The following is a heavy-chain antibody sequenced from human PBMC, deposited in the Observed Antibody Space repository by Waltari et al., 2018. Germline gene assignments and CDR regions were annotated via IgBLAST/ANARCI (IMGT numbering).Heavy chain of an antibody. V-gene: IGHV3-30*07. Sequence: QAQLVESGGGAVQPGRSLRLSCAPSGFSFNRFALHWVRPAPGKGPEWLEVISYDGSKKFYAESVKGRFTISRDNSKNVVYLQVDSLRPEDTAVYYCARDGYSGHLDPWGQGTLVTVSS. CDR1: GFSFNRFA. J-gene: IGHJ5*02. D-gene: IGHD5-12*01. CDR2: ISYDGSKK. CDR3: ARDGYSGHLDP.